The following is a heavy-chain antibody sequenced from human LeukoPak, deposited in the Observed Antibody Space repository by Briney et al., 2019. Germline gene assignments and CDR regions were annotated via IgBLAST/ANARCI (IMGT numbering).Heavy chain of an antibody. CDR3: ARTHDLCTTRKGDYFDP. CDR1: GYTFGSYY. J-gene: IGHJ4*02. D-gene: IGHD3-3*01. CDR2: IRGYNGNT. Sequence: GASVKVSCKASGYTFGSYYISWVRQAPGQGLEWMGWIRGYNGNTNYAQRFQDRITMTVDKSTTTVYMELNSLRSDDTAVYYCARTHDLCTTRKGDYFDPWGQGTLVTVS. V-gene: IGHV1-18*01.